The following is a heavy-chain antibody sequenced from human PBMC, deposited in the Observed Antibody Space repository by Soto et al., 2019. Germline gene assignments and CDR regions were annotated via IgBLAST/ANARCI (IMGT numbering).Heavy chain of an antibody. J-gene: IGHJ4*02. CDR3: AQQGTSRGSDYAAFDF. Sequence: PGESLKISCRASGYTFIYFWVAWVRQVPGKGLEWMGVIYPGASDIRYSPSFEGHVTISADESTNTAYLQWSSLEAADTAIYYCAQQGTSRGSDYAAFDFWGPGTLVTVSS. CDR2: IYPGASDI. V-gene: IGHV5-51*01. CDR1: GYTFIYFW. D-gene: IGHD3-10*01.